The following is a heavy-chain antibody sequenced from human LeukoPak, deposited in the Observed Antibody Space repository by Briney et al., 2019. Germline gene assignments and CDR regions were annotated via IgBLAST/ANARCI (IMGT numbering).Heavy chain of an antibody. CDR3: AKDGGLHIVVVPAAFDY. D-gene: IGHD2-2*01. CDR2: IRYDGSNK. Sequence: PGGSLRLSCAASGFTFSSYGMHWVRQAPGKGLEWVAFIRYDGSNKYYADSVKGRFTISRDNSKNTLYLQMNSLRAEDTAVYYCAKDGGLHIVVVPAAFDYWGQGTLVTVSS. V-gene: IGHV3-30*02. J-gene: IGHJ4*02. CDR1: GFTFSSYG.